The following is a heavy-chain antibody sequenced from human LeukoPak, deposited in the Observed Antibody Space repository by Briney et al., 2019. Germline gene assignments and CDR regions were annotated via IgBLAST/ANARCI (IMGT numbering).Heavy chain of an antibody. J-gene: IGHJ4*02. D-gene: IGHD1-26*01. V-gene: IGHV1-18*01. CDR3: ARDRFGVRSGSCDY. CDR2: ISGDNGNT. Sequence: ASVKVSCKAYGYTFTSYGISWVRQAPGQGLEWMGWISGDNGNTNYAEKLQGRVTMTTDTSTSTAYMELRSLRYDDTAVYYCARDRFGVRSGSCDYWGQGTLVTVSS. CDR1: GYTFTSYG.